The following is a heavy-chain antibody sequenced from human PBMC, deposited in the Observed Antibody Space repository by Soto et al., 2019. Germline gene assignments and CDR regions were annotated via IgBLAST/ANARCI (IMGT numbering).Heavy chain of an antibody. CDR2: IIPIFGTA. CDR3: ATSIATDNWFDP. J-gene: IGHJ5*02. D-gene: IGHD6-13*01. V-gene: IGHV1-69*13. Sequence: GASVKVSFKASGGTFSSYAISWVRQAPGQGLEWMGGIIPIFGTANYAQKFQGRVTITADESTSTAYMELSSLRSEDTAVYYCATSIATDNWFDPWGQGTLVTVSS. CDR1: GGTFSSYA.